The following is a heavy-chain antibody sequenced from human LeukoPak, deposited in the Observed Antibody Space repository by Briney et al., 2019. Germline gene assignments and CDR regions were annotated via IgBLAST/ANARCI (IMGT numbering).Heavy chain of an antibody. CDR2: IYHSGST. CDR3: ARHGAEMAIDY. CDR1: GGSISSSNW. V-gene: IGHV4-4*02. D-gene: IGHD5-24*01. Sequence: PSGTLSLTCAVSGGSISSSNWWSWVRQPPGKGLEWIGEIYHSGSTYYNPSLKSRVTISVDTSKNQFSLKLSSVTAADTAVYYCARHGAEMAIDYWGQGTLVTVSS. J-gene: IGHJ4*02.